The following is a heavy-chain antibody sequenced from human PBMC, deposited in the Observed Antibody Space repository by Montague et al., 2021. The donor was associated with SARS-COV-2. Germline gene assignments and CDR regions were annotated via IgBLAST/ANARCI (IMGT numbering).Heavy chain of an antibody. Sequence: SETLSFTCTVSGGSISSSNYDWGWIRQPPGKGLEWIGSIYYSGSTYYNPSLKSRVTISVDTSKNQFSLKVSSVTAADTAVYYCAREGGNLAENTIFGVVINGYYFDYWGPGTLVTVSS. CDR2: IYYSGST. CDR1: GGSISSSNYD. V-gene: IGHV4-39*02. J-gene: IGHJ4*02. D-gene: IGHD3-3*01. CDR3: AREGGNLAENTIFGVVINGYYFDY.